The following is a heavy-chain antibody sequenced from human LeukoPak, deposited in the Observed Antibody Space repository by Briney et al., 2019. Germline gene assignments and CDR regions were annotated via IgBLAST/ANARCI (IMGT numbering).Heavy chain of an antibody. J-gene: IGHJ6*04. CDR2: IKADGSEK. CDR3: AELGITMIGGV. V-gene: IGHV3-7*01. Sequence: GGSLRLSCAASGFTFTDYLMTWVRQAPGKGLEWVADIKADGSEKYYVDSVKGRFTILRDNAKNSLYLQMNSLRAEDTAVYYCAELGITMIGGVWGKGTTVTISS. D-gene: IGHD3-10*02. CDR1: GFTFTDYL.